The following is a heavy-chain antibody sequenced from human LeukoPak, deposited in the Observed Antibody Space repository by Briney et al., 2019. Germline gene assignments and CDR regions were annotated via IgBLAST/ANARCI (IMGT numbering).Heavy chain of an antibody. D-gene: IGHD5-18*01. CDR3: ARDPGYSYGLDY. CDR2: IYSGGST. CDR1: GFTVSDNY. V-gene: IGHV3-66*01. Sequence: PGGSLRLSCAASGFTVSDNYMSWVRQAPGKGLEWVSVIYSGGSTNCADSVKGRFTISRDNSKNTLYLQMNSLRADDTAVYYCARDPGYSYGLDYWGQGTLVTVSS. J-gene: IGHJ4*02.